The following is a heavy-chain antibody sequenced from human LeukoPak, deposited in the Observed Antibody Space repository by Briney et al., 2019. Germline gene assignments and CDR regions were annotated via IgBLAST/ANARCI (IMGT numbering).Heavy chain of an antibody. CDR1: GFTISSDA. D-gene: IGHD4-11*01. V-gene: IGHV3-23*01. CDR2: ISGSNT. J-gene: IGHJ4*02. Sequence: GGSLRLSCAASGFTISSDATTWVRQAPGKGLEWVSAISGSNTFYADSVKGRFTISRDDSKKTLYLQMNSLRAEDTAVYYCAKRRSKNSGPFDYWGQGTLVTVSP. CDR3: AKRRSKNSGPFDY.